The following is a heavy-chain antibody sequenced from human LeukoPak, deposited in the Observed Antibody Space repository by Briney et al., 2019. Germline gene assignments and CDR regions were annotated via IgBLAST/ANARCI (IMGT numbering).Heavy chain of an antibody. V-gene: IGHV1-69*06. CDR3: ARGELLWFGELYRIDAFDI. CDR2: IIPMFGTA. J-gene: IGHJ3*02. CDR1: GGTLRNYA. D-gene: IGHD3-10*01. Sequence: SVKVSCKASGGTLRNYAINWVRQAPGQRLEWMGGIIPMFGTANYAQKSQGRVTITADKSTGTVYMELRSLTSEDTAVYYCARGELLWFGELYRIDAFDIWGQGTMVIVSS.